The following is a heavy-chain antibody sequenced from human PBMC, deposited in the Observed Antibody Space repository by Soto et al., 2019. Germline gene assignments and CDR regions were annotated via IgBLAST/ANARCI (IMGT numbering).Heavy chain of an antibody. J-gene: IGHJ6*02. CDR1: GASLSSSTYY. V-gene: IGHV4-39*01. Sequence: QLQVQTSGPGLLKPSETLSLTCTVSGASLSSSTYYWGWIRQPPGKGLEWIGSIYQSGNTYYKSSLENRVTISADPSKHQSSLQLTSVTAADTAVYYCASNLGGMDVWGQGTTVTVSS. CDR2: IYQSGNT. CDR3: ASNLGGMDV.